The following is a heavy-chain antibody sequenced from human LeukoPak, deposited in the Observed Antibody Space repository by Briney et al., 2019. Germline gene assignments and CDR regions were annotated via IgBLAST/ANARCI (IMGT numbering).Heavy chain of an antibody. V-gene: IGHV4-59*01. Sequence: SETLSLTCIVSGGSISSYYWIWIRQPPGKGLEWIGYAHFSGSTNCTPSLKSRVTISVDTSKSQFSLKLSSVTAADTAVYYCARDCSSTNCHWPYYYGMDVWGQGTTVTVSS. CDR1: GGSISSYY. CDR3: ARDCSSTNCHWPYYYGMDV. J-gene: IGHJ6*02. D-gene: IGHD2-2*01. CDR2: AHFSGST.